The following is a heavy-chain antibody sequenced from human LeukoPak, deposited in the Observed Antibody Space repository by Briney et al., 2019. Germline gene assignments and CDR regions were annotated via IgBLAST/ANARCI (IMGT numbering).Heavy chain of an antibody. CDR1: GGSISSGGYS. Sequence: PSETLSLTCAVSGGSISSGGYSWSWIRQPPGKGLEWIGYIYHSGSTYYNPSLKSRVTISVDRSKNQFSLKLSSVTAADTAVYYCARVSERCSTSCFYLFDYWGQGTLVTVSS. J-gene: IGHJ4*02. D-gene: IGHD2-2*01. CDR3: ARVSERCSTSCFYLFDY. CDR2: IYHSGST. V-gene: IGHV4-30-2*01.